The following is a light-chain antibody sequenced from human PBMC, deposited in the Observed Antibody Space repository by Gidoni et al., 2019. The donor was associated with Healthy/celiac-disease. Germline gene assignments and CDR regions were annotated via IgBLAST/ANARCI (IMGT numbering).Light chain of an antibody. CDR1: QSISSW. Sequence: DIQMTQSPSTLSAYVGDRVTITCRASQSISSWLAWYQQKPGKAPKLLIYKASSLESGVPSRFSGSGSGTEFTLTISSLQPDDFATYYCQQYNSYSPEWTFGQGIKVEIK. CDR3: QQYNSYSPEWT. J-gene: IGKJ1*01. V-gene: IGKV1-5*03. CDR2: KAS.